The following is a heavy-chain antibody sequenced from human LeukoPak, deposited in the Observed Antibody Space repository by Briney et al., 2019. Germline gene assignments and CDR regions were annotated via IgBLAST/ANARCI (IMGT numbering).Heavy chain of an antibody. CDR1: GFSFGNVT. CDR2: INRRSAYT. CDR3: AKDIRVGYSGSYVYYYGMDV. Sequence: GGSLRLSCVGSGFSFGNVTMTWVRQAPGKGLEWVSSINRRSAYTHYADSVKGRFTISRDNAKNSLYLQMNSLRAEDTALYYCAKDIRVGYSGSYVYYYGMDVWGQGTTVTVSS. V-gene: IGHV3-21*04. J-gene: IGHJ6*02. D-gene: IGHD1-26*01.